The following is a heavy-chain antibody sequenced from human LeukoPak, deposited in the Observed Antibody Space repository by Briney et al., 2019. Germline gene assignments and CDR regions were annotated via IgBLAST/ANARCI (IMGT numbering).Heavy chain of an antibody. J-gene: IGHJ4*02. V-gene: IGHV3-9*01. D-gene: IGHD3-22*01. CDR1: GFTFDDDA. CDR3: AKGGYDSSGSPFDY. Sequence: GRSLRLSCAASGFTFDDDAMHWVRQAPGKGLECVSGISWNSGSIGYADSVKGRFTISRDNAKNSLYLQMNSLRAEDTALYYCAKGGYDSSGSPFDYWGQGTLVTVSS. CDR2: ISWNSGSI.